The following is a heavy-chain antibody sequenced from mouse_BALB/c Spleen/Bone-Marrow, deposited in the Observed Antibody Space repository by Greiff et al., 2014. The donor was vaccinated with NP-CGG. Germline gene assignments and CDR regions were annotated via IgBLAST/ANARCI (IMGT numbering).Heavy chain of an antibody. Sequence: VKLQESGAELAKPGASVKMSCKASGYTFTSYWMHWVKQRPGQGLEWIGYINPSTGYTEYNQKFKDKATLTADESSSTAYMQLSSLTSEDSAVYYCARGNYEAMDYWGQGTSVTVSS. CDR3: ARGNYEAMDY. D-gene: IGHD2-1*01. V-gene: IGHV1-7*01. J-gene: IGHJ4*01. CDR1: GYTFTSYW. CDR2: INPSTGYT.